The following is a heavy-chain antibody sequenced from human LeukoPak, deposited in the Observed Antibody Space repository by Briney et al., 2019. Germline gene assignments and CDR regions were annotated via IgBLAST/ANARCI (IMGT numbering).Heavy chain of an antibody. CDR2: IRYDGSNK. J-gene: IGHJ4*02. Sequence: GGSLRLSCAASGFTFSSYGMHWVRQAPGKGLEWVAFIRYDGSNKYYADSVKGRFTISRDNSKNTLYLQMNSLRAEDTAVYYCAKDRQHSYGYACFDYWGQGTLVTVSS. CDR1: GFTFSSYG. CDR3: AKDRQHSYGYACFDY. V-gene: IGHV3-30*02. D-gene: IGHD5-18*01.